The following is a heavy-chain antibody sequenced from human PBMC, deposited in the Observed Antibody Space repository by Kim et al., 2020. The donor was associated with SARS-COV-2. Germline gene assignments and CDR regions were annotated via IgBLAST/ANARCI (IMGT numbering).Heavy chain of an antibody. CDR3: ARVADSSSTYFDY. CDR1: GGSFSGYY. Sequence: ETLSLTCAVYGGSFSGYYWSWIRQPPGKGLEWIGEINHSGSTNYNPSLKSRVTISVDTSKNQFSLKLSSVTAADTAVYYCARVADSSSTYFDYWGQGTLVTVSS. D-gene: IGHD6-6*01. V-gene: IGHV4-34*01. CDR2: INHSGST. J-gene: IGHJ4*02.